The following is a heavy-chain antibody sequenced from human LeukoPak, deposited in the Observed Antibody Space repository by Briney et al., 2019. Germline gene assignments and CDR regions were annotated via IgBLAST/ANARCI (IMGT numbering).Heavy chain of an antibody. D-gene: IGHD2-2*01. J-gene: IGHJ4*02. CDR1: GFTFSTYG. V-gene: IGHV3-30*02. CDR2: IRYDGSNK. CDR3: ARYHCSSTSCYSEVSFDY. Sequence: GGSLRLSCAASGFTFSTYGMHWVRQAPGKGPEWVAFIRYDGSNKYYADSVKGRFTISRDNSKSTLYLQMNSLRAEDTAVYYCARYHCSSTSCYSEVSFDYWGQGTLVTVSS.